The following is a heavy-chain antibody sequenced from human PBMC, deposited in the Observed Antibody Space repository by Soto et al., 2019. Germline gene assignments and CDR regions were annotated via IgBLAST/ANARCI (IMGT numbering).Heavy chain of an antibody. CDR2: ISWNSGSI. J-gene: IGHJ4*02. CDR3: AKMLAKRRSTAPCDY. V-gene: IGHV3-9*01. D-gene: IGHD2-2*01. CDR1: GFTFDDYA. Sequence: SLRLSCAASGFTFDDYAMYWVLQAPGKGLEWVSGISWNSGSIGYADSGKGRLTISRDNAKNSLYLQMNSLRAEDTALYFCAKMLAKRRSTAPCDYWGQGTLVPASS.